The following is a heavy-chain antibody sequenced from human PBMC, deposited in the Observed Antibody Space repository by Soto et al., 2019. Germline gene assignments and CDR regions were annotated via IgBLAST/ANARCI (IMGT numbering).Heavy chain of an antibody. V-gene: IGHV3-30*18. D-gene: IGHD3-10*01. CDR3: AKDLYDVLLWFGAFDP. J-gene: IGHJ5*02. CDR2: ISYDGSNI. Sequence: QVQLVESGGGVVQPGRSLRLSCAASGFTFSSYGMHWVRQAPGKGLEWVAVISYDGSNIYYADSVKGRFTISRDNSKNTLYLQMNSLKAEDTAVYYCAKDLYDVLLWFGAFDPWGQGTLVTVSS. CDR1: GFTFSSYG.